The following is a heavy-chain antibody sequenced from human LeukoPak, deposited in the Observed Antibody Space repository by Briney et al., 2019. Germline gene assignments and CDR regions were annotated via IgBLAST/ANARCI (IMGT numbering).Heavy chain of an antibody. V-gene: IGHV4-39*02. Sequence: SETLSLTCTVSGGSISSSSYYWGWIRQPPGKGLEWIGSIYYSGSTYYNPSLKSRVTISVDTSKNQFSLKLSSVTAADTAVYYCARDAYRWAPWYYYMDVWGKGTTVTVSS. CDR3: ARDAYRWAPWYYYMDV. CDR1: GGSISSSSYY. CDR2: IYYSGST. D-gene: IGHD2-2*02. J-gene: IGHJ6*03.